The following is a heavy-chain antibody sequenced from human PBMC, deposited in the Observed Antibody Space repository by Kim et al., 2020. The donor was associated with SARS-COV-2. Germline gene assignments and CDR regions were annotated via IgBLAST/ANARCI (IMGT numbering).Heavy chain of an antibody. CDR3: ASTLPPHYYYYMDV. Sequence: NPSLKSRVTISVDTSKNQFSLKLSSVTAADTAVYYCASTLPPHYYYYMDVWGKGTTVTVSS. J-gene: IGHJ6*03. V-gene: IGHV4-31*02.